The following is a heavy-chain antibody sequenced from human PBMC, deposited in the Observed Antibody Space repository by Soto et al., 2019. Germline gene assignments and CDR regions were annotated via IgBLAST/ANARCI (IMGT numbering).Heavy chain of an antibody. CDR3: AREDILGARSFDY. CDR1: GFTFSGYS. D-gene: IGHD1-26*01. Sequence: PSETLRLSCAASGFTFSGYSMNWVRQAPGKGLEWVSYISSLSSPRYYAESVEGRFIISRDNAKNSLYLQMNSLRDEDTAVYFCAREDILGARSFDYWGQGTLVTVSS. V-gene: IGHV3-48*02. J-gene: IGHJ4*02. CDR2: ISSLSSPR.